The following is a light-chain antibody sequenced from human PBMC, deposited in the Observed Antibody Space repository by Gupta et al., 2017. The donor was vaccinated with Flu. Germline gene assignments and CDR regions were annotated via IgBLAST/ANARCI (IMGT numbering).Light chain of an antibody. V-gene: IGLV3-21*03. Sequence: EKTARNTGGGKNIGSKTVHWYQQKPGQAPVLVVYDDRARPSGIPERFSGSNSGNTATLTISRVEAGDEADYYCQVGDGSDDDWVFGEGTKLTVL. CDR2: DDR. CDR3: QVGDGSDDDWV. J-gene: IGLJ3*02. CDR1: NIGSKT.